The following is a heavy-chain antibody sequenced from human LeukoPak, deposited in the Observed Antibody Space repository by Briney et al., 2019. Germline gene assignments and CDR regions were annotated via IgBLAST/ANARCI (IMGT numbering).Heavy chain of an antibody. CDR3: ARGLRAANYYYDSSGSIDY. CDR1: GYSFTDNY. V-gene: IGHV1-8*02. J-gene: IGHJ4*02. Sequence: GASVKVSCKASGYSFTDNYIHWVRQAPGQGLAWMGWIHPSSGATEYAQKFQGRVTMTRNTSISTAYMELSSLRSEDTAVYYCARGLRAANYYYDSSGSIDYWGQGTLVTVSS. D-gene: IGHD3-22*01. CDR2: IHPSSGAT.